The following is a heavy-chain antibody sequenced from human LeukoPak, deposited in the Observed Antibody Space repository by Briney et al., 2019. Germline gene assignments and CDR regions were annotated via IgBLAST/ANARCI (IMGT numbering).Heavy chain of an antibody. Sequence: PGGSLRLSCAASGFTFSSYSMNWVRQAPGKGLEWVSSISSSSSYIYYADSVKGRFTISRDNAKNSLHLQMNSLRAEDTAVYYCAKDRGSYYGGDFDYWGQGTLVSVSS. CDR3: AKDRGSYYGGDFDY. CDR2: ISSSSSYI. J-gene: IGHJ4*02. V-gene: IGHV3-21*01. CDR1: GFTFSSYS. D-gene: IGHD1-26*01.